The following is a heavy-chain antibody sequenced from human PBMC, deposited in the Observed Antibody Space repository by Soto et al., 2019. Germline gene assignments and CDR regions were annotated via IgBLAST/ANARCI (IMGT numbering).Heavy chain of an antibody. CDR3: TRADLTVTMSVFDP. CDR2: ISDDGSSK. CDR1: GFIFSSYA. J-gene: IGHJ5*02. Sequence: QVQLVESGGGVVQPGRSLRLSCAASGFIFSSYAMHWVRQAPGKGLEWVALISDDGSSKYYADSVKGRFTISRDNSKNTLDLQMNSLRADDTAVYYCTRADLTVTMSVFDPWGQGTLVTVSS. D-gene: IGHD4-17*01. V-gene: IGHV3-30-3*01.